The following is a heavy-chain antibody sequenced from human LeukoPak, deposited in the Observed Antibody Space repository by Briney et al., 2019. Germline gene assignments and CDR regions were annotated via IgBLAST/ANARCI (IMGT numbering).Heavy chain of an antibody. Sequence: PGGSLRLSCAASGFTVSSNYMTWVRQAPGKGLEWVSVIHSGGTTNYADSVKGRFTISRDNSRNTLYLQMNNLRAGDTAVYYCARVPDSTGWYLDYWGQGTLVTVSP. J-gene: IGHJ4*02. D-gene: IGHD6-19*01. CDR2: IHSGGTT. V-gene: IGHV3-53*01. CDR3: ARVPDSTGWYLDY. CDR1: GFTVSSNY.